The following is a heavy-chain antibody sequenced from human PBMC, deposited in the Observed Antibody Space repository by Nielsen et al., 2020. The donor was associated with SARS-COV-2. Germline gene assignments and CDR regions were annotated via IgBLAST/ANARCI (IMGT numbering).Heavy chain of an antibody. CDR3: ARIYCSSTSCSAFDI. J-gene: IGHJ3*02. Sequence: VRQMPGKGLEWMGIIYPGDSDTRCSPSFQGQVTISADKSISTAYLQWSSLKASDTAMYYCARIYCSSTSCSAFDIWGQGTMVTVSS. V-gene: IGHV5-51*01. D-gene: IGHD2-2*01. CDR2: IYPGDSDT.